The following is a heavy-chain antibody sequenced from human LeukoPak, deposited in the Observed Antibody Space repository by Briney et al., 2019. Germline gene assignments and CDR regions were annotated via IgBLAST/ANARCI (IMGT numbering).Heavy chain of an antibody. CDR2: ISSSSSYI. Sequence: GGSLRLSCAASGFTFSSYSMNWVRQAPGKGLEWVSSISSSSSYIYYADSVKGRFTISRDNAKDSLYLQMNSLRAGETAVYYWARNRGGSSPAYYYMDVWGKGTTVTVSS. CDR3: ARNRGGSSPAYYYMDV. CDR1: GFTFSSYS. V-gene: IGHV3-21*01. D-gene: IGHD3-10*01. J-gene: IGHJ6*03.